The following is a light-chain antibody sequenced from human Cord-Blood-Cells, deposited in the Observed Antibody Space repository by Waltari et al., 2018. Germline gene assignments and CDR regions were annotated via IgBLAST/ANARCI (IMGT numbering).Light chain of an antibody. J-gene: IGKJ2*03. CDR2: GAS. Sequence: EIVLTQSPGTRSLSPGERATLPCRASQSVSSSYLAWYQQKPGQAPRLLIYGASSRATGIPDRFSGSGSGTDFTLTISRLEPEDFAVYYCQQYGSSPYSFGQGTKLEIK. CDR1: QSVSSSY. CDR3: QQYGSSPYS. V-gene: IGKV3-20*01.